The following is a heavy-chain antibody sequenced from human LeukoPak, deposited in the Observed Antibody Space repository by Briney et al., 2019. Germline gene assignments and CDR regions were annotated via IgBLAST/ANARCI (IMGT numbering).Heavy chain of an antibody. V-gene: IGHV4-34*09. CDR2: INHSGST. D-gene: IGHD2-15*01. Sequence: SETLSLTCAVYGGSFSGYYWSWIRQPPGKGLEWIGEINHSGSTNYNPSLKSRVTISVDTSKNQFSLKLSSVTAADTAVYYCARNYCSGGSCYYSAFDYWGQGTLVTVSS. J-gene: IGHJ4*02. CDR1: GGSFSGYY. CDR3: ARNYCSGGSCYYSAFDY.